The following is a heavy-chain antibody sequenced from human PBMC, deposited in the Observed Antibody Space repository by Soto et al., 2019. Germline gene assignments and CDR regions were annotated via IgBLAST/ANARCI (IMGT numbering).Heavy chain of an antibody. CDR2: ISASGSVT. CDR3: AKDALGDYHYYGMDV. J-gene: IGHJ6*02. V-gene: IGHV3-23*01. CDR1: GFTFSNYA. Sequence: EVQLLESGGGLVQPGGSLRLSCAVSGFTFSNYAMNRVRQAPGKGLEWVSSISASGSVTYYADSVRGRFTISRDNSKNTLSLQMNSLRAEDTAVYYCAKDALGDYHYYGMDVWGQGTTVTVSS.